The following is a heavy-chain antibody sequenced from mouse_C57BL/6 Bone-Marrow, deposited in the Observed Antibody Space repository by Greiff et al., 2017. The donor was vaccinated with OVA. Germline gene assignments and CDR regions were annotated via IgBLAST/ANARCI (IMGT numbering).Heavy chain of an antibody. CDR1: GYTFTSYW. V-gene: IGHV1-7*01. D-gene: IGHD1-1*01. CDR2: INPSSGYT. J-gene: IGHJ4*01. Sequence: QVQLKESGAELAKPGASVKLSCKASGYTFTSYWMRWVKQRPGQGLEWIGYINPSSGYTKYNQKFKDKATLTADKSSSTAYMQLSSLTSEDSAVYYCARGRLYYGSSYYYAMGYWGQGTSVTVAS. CDR3: ARGRLYYGSSYYYAMGY.